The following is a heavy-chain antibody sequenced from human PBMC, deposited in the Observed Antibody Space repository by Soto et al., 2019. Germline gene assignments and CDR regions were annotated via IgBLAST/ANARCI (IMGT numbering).Heavy chain of an antibody. Sequence: QVQMVESGGGVVQPGRSLRLSCAASGFTFSSYGMHWVRQAPGKGLEWGAVISYDGSHKNYADSVKGRFTISRDNSKNTLYLEMNSLGGEDTAVYYCVGMTPQPPWGQGTLVTVSS. CDR3: VGMTPQPP. D-gene: IGHD2-15*01. V-gene: IGHV3-30*03. J-gene: IGHJ5*02. CDR2: ISYDGSHK. CDR1: GFTFSSYG.